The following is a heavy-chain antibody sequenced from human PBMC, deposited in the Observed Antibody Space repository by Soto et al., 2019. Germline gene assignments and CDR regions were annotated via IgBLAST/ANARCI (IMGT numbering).Heavy chain of an antibody. V-gene: IGHV1-3*01. CDR1: GYTFTSYA. CDR3: ARYGSGWCGTNWFDQ. D-gene: IGHD6-19*01. J-gene: IGHJ5*01. CDR2: INAGNGNT. Sequence: ASVKVSCKASGYTFTSYAMHWVRQAPGQRLEWMGWINAGNGNTKYSQKFQGRVTITRDTSASTAYMELSSLSSEDTAVYYCARYGSGWCGTNWFDQWGQEALLAASS.